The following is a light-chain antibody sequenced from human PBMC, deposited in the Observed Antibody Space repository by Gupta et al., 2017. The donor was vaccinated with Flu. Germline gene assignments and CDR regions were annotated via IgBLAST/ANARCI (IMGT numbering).Light chain of an antibody. J-gene: IGKJ4*01. CDR1: QNINRW. V-gene: IGKV1-5*03. Sequence: PSTLSASVGDRVAITCRASQNINRWLAWYQQKPGKAPKILIQKASSVQSGVPSRFTGGGSGTEFTLTISSLQPDDFATYYCQQYSTWPVTFGGGTKVEI. CDR2: KAS. CDR3: QQYSTWPVT.